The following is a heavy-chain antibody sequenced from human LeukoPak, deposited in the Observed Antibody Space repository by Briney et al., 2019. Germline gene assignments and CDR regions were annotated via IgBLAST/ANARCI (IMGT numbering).Heavy chain of an antibody. D-gene: IGHD2-2*01. CDR3: ARGGYCSSTSCLDSDMDV. CDR2: IGTAGDP. J-gene: IGHJ6*04. V-gene: IGHV3-13*05. Sequence: PGGSLRLSCAASGFTFSSYDMHWVRQATGKGLEWVSAIGTAGDPYYPGSVKGRFTISRENAKNSLYLQMNSLRAGDTAVYYCARGGYCSSTSCLDSDMDVWGKGTTVTVSS. CDR1: GFTFSSYD.